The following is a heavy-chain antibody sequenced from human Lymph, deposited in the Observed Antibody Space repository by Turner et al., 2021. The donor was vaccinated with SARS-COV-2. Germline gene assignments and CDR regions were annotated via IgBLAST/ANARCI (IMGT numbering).Heavy chain of an antibody. D-gene: IGHD2-21*02. CDR2: IYYRGST. V-gene: IGHV4-59*01. CDR3: ARETVNNWVDP. CDR1: GGSMNSNY. J-gene: IGHJ5*02. Sequence: QLHESGPRLVKPLETLSLTCTVSGGSMNSNYWSWIRQPPRKRLEWIGYIYYRGSTNYNPSLKSRVTISVDTSKNQFSLKLTSGTAADTAIYYCARETVNNWVDPWGQGILVTVSS.